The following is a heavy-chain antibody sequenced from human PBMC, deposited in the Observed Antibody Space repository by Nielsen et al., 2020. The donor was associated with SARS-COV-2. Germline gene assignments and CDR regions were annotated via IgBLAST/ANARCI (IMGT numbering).Heavy chain of an antibody. CDR2: IFYYGST. J-gene: IGHJ4*02. D-gene: IGHD5-18*01. V-gene: IGHV4-39*01. Sequence: SETLSLTCTVSGGSITSATYYWGWIRQPPGKGLEWIGSIFYYGSTFYNPSLKSRVTISVDTSENQFSLKLSSVTAADTAVYYCARGFSYGYKFDYWGQGTLVTVSS. CDR3: ARGFSYGYKFDY. CDR1: GGSITSATYY.